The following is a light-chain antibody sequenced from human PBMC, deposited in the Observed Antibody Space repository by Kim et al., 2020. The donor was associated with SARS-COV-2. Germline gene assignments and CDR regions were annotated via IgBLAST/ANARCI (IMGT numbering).Light chain of an antibody. CDR1: QGIRNA. Sequence: ASVGDRVTITCRASQGIRNALGWYQQKPGKAPKRLIYGASSLQSGVPSRFSGSGSGTEFTLTISSLQPEDFATYYCLQHNSYPLTFGGGTKVDIK. V-gene: IGKV1-17*01. CDR2: GAS. CDR3: LQHNSYPLT. J-gene: IGKJ4*01.